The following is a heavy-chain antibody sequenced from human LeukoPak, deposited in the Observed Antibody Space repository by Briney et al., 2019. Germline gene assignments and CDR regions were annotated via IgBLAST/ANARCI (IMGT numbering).Heavy chain of an antibody. Sequence: GGSLRLCCAVSGLTFSNYWMTWVRQAPGKGLEWVANIKQDGSERYYVDSVKGRFTVSRDNAKNSLYLQMNSLRVEDTAVYYCVSGADYWGQGTLVTVSS. J-gene: IGHJ4*02. D-gene: IGHD3-3*01. V-gene: IGHV3-7*03. CDR1: GLTFSNYW. CDR2: IKQDGSER. CDR3: VSGADY.